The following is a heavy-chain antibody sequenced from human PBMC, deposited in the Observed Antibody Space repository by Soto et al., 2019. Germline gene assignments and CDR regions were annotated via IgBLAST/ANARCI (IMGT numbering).Heavy chain of an antibody. CDR2: IIPIFGTA. V-gene: IGHV1-69*05. CDR3: ARHLGGNHYYYGMDV. CDR1: GGTFSSYA. D-gene: IGHD3-16*01. J-gene: IGHJ6*02. Sequence: QVQLVQSGAEVKKPGSSVKVSCKASGGTFSSYAISWVRQAPGQGLEWMGGIIPIFGTADYAQKFQGRVTXTXXXFXXPAYMELSSLRSEDTAVYYCARHLGGNHYYYGMDVWGQGTTVTVSS.